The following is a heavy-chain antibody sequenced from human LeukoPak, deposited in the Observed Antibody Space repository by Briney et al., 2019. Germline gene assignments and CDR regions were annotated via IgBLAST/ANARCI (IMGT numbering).Heavy chain of an antibody. CDR3: ARDDQWLEL. D-gene: IGHD6-19*01. V-gene: IGHV3-21*01. CDR2: MSGSSGHI. CDR1: GFTFSSYS. J-gene: IGHJ4*02. Sequence: GGSLRLSCAASGFTFSSYSMAWVRQAPGEGLEWVSSMSGSSGHIYYADSLEGRFTISRDNAKNSLYLQMNSLRAEDTAVYYCARDDQWLELWGQGTLVTVSS.